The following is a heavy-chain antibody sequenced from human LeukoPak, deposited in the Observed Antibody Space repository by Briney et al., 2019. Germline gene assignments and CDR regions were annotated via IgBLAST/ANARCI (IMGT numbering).Heavy chain of an antibody. CDR2: IYDSGST. Sequence: PSETLSLTCTVSGASIRSGDYYWSWIRQPPGKGLEWIGCIYDSGSTYYNPSLKSRITISVDTSENRFSLKLSSVTATDTAVYYCARDRMVGYYGMDVWGQGTTVTVSS. CDR1: GASIRSGDYY. J-gene: IGHJ6*02. V-gene: IGHV4-30-4*01. CDR3: ARDRMVGYYGMDV. D-gene: IGHD2-15*01.